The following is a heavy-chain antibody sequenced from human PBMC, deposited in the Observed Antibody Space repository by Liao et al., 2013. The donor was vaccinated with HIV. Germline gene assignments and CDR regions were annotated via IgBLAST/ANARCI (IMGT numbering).Heavy chain of an antibody. V-gene: IGHV4-34*01. CDR3: ARGGGDSYNWFDP. CDR2: INHSGST. D-gene: IGHD2-21*01. Sequence: QVQLQQWGAGLLKPSETLSLTCAVYGGSFSGYYWSWIRQPPGKGLEWIGEINHSGSTNYNPSLKSRVTISVDTSKNQFSLKLSSVTAADTAVYYCARGGGDSYNWFDPWGQGTLVTVSS. J-gene: IGHJ5*02. CDR1: GGSFSGYY.